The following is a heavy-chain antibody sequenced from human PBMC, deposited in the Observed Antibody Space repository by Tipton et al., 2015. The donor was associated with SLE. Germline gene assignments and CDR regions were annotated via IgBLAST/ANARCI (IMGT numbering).Heavy chain of an antibody. CDR1: GGSTSSYY. J-gene: IGHJ2*01. D-gene: IGHD6-6*01. CDR2: IYYSGST. V-gene: IGHV4-59*08. Sequence: TLSLTCTVSGGSTSSYYWSWIRQPPGKGLEWIGYIYYSGSTNYNPSLKSRVTISVDTSKNQFSLKLSSVTAADTTVYYCARRRYSSSSRPHWYFDLWGRGTLVTVSS. CDR3: ARRRYSSSSRPHWYFDL.